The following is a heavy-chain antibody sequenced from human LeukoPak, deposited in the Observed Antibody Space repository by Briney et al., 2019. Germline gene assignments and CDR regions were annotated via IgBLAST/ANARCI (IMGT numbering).Heavy chain of an antibody. V-gene: IGHV1-18*01. CDR2: ISAYNGNT. J-gene: IGHJ6*02. Sequence: AASVKVSCTASGYTFTSYGISWVRQAPGQGPEWMGWISAYNGNTNSAQKLQGRVTMTTDTSTSTAYMELRSLRSDDTAVYYCAREPVVVVAPIYGMDVWGQGTTVTVSS. CDR1: GYTFTSYG. D-gene: IGHD2-15*01. CDR3: AREPVVVVAPIYGMDV.